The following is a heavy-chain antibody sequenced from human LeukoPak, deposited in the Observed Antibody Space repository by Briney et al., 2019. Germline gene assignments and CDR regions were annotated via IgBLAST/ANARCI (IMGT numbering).Heavy chain of an antibody. Sequence: ASVKVSCKASGYTFTSYGIGWVRQAPGQGLEWMGWISAYNGNTNYAQKLQGRVTMTTDTSTSTAYMELRSLRSDDTAVYYCARPSLYYDSSGYYYVDYYYGMDVWGQGTTVTVSS. CDR2: ISAYNGNT. D-gene: IGHD3-22*01. V-gene: IGHV1-18*01. CDR3: ARPSLYYDSSGYYYVDYYYGMDV. CDR1: GYTFTSYG. J-gene: IGHJ6*02.